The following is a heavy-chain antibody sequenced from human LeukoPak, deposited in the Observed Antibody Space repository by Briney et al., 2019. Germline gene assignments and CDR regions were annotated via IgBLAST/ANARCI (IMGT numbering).Heavy chain of an antibody. CDR1: GDSISTYY. CDR3: AREGGPYRPLDY. Sequence: PSETLSLTCTVSGDSISTYYWSWIRQPPGKGLEWIGYIYYSGTTNYNPSLKSRVTMSVDTSKNHFSLRLSSVTAADTAVYYCAREGGPYRPLDYSGQGTLVTVAS. CDR2: IYYSGTT. J-gene: IGHJ4*02. V-gene: IGHV4-59*12.